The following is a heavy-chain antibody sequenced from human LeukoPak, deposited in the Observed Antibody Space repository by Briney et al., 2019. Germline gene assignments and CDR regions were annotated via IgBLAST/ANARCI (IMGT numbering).Heavy chain of an antibody. Sequence: GGSLRLSCAASGFTFSSYWMSWVRQAPGKGLEWVANIKQDGSEKYYVDSVKGRFTISRDNAKNSLYLQMNSLRAEDTAVYYCAKEALSYGDPDFYGMDVWGQGTTVTVSS. CDR3: AKEALSYGDPDFYGMDV. J-gene: IGHJ6*02. V-gene: IGHV3-7*01. CDR1: GFTFSSYW. D-gene: IGHD4-17*01. CDR2: IKQDGSEK.